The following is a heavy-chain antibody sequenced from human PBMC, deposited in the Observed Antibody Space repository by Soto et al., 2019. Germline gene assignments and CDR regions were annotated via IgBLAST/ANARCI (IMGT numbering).Heavy chain of an antibody. CDR1: GFTIDDYA. CDR3: AKDIARVIETDAFDI. J-gene: IGHJ3*02. Sequence: GVSLRLSCAASGFTIDDYAMHWFRQAPGKGLEWVSGISWNSGSIGYADSVKGRFTISRDNAKNSLYLQMNSLRPEDTALYYCAKDIARVIETDAFDICGQGTMGTVSS. CDR2: ISWNSGSI. V-gene: IGHV3-9*01.